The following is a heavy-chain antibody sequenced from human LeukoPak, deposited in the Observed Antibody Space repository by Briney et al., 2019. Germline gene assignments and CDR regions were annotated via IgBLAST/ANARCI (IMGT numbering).Heavy chain of an antibody. Sequence: PGGSLRLSCATSGFTLSRNGMHWVRQAPGQGLEWVAFIRSDGSYEYYADSVKGRFTVSRDTSRNTLYLQMNSLRAEDTAVYYCAKDIFSGSRIEGPDYWGQGTLVTVSS. D-gene: IGHD3-10*02. V-gene: IGHV3-30*02. CDR1: GFTLSRNG. CDR3: AKDIFSGSRIEGPDY. J-gene: IGHJ4*02. CDR2: IRSDGSYE.